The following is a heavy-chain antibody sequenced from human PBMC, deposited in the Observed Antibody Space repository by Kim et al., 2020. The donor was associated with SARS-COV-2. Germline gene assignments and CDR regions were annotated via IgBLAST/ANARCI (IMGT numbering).Heavy chain of an antibody. CDR1: RYSFGDYW. J-gene: IGHJ3*01. CDR2: IYPEDSDT. CDR3: ARQTTVTHDAFAE. V-gene: IGHV5-51*01. D-gene: IGHD4-17*01. Sequence: GESLKISCQGLRYSFGDYWVGWVRQVPGKGLEWVALIYPEDSDTKYSPTFQGHVTISVDTSVSTAYLQWDSLRTSDTAMYFCARQTTVTHDAFAEWGQGT.